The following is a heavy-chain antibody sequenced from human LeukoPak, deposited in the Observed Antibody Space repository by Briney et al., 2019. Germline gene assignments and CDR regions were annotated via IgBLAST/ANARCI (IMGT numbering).Heavy chain of an antibody. D-gene: IGHD6-19*01. CDR2: ISGSGGST. CDR1: GFTFSSYG. Sequence: GGSLRLSCAASGFTFSSYGMSWVRQAPGKGLEWVSAISGSGGSTYYADSVKGRFTISRDNSKNTLYLQMNSLRAEDTAVYYCAKDILAGQAGYFDYWGQGTLVTVSS. J-gene: IGHJ4*02. CDR3: AKDILAGQAGYFDY. V-gene: IGHV3-23*01.